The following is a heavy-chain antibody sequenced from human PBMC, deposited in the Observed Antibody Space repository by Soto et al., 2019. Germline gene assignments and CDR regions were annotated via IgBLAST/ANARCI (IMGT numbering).Heavy chain of an antibody. Sequence: GGSLRLSCAASGFTFSSYGMHWVRQAPGKGLEWVAVISYDGSNKYYADSVKGRFTISRDNSKNTLYLQMNSLRAEDTAVYYCAKDTLDTYGDYVFYFDYWGQGTLVTVSS. CDR3: AKDTLDTYGDYVFYFDY. J-gene: IGHJ4*02. D-gene: IGHD4-17*01. CDR2: ISYDGSNK. CDR1: GFTFSSYG. V-gene: IGHV3-30*18.